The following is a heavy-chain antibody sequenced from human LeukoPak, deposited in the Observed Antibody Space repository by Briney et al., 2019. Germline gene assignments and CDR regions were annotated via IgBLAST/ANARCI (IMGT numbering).Heavy chain of an antibody. CDR1: GYTLTTYD. Sequence: ASVKVSCKASGYTLTTYDINWVRQATGQXLEXXXXMNPNSDNTGYTQKFQGRVTMTRNPSISTAYMELSSLRSEDTAVYYCARGRGSGHKENWFDPWGQGTLVTVSS. CDR2: MNPNSDNT. CDR3: ARGRGSGHKENWFDP. D-gene: IGHD6-19*01. J-gene: IGHJ5*02. V-gene: IGHV1-8*01.